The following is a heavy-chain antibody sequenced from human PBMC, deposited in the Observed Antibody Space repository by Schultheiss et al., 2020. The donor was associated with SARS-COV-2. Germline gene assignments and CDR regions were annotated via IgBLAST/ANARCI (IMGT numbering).Heavy chain of an antibody. Sequence: GGSLRLSCAASGFTFSSYSMIWVRQAPGKGLEWVASISSSGSYIHYADSVKGRFTISRDNAKKSLYLQMNGLRADDTAVYYCASAPHSSSLAYWGQGTLVTVSS. J-gene: IGHJ4*02. D-gene: IGHD6-13*01. CDR2: ISSSGSYI. V-gene: IGHV3-21*01. CDR1: GFTFSSYS. CDR3: ASAPHSSSLAY.